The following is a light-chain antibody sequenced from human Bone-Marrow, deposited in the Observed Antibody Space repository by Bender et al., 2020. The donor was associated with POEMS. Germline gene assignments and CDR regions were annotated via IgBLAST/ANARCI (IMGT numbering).Light chain of an antibody. Sequence: SYGLTQPPSVSVSPGQTATITCSGDKLGDKYSSWYQQRPGQAPVVVVYENSDRPSGIPARFSGSNSGNTATLTISRVEAGDEADYYCQVWDDTSDSNVFGTGTKVTVL. CDR3: QVWDDTSDSNV. V-gene: IGLV3-1*01. CDR1: KLGDKY. J-gene: IGLJ1*01. CDR2: ENS.